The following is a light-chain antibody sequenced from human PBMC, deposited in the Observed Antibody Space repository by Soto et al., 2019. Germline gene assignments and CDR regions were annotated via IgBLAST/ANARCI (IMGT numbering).Light chain of an antibody. J-gene: IGKJ4*01. CDR1: QSISIS. V-gene: IGKV3-11*01. Sequence: EIVLTQSPATLSLSPGESATLSCRASQSISISLAWYQQKPGQAPRLLVYDASKRATGIPARFSGSGSGTDFTLTISSLESEDFAVYYCQQRGNWPLTFGGGTKIEIK. CDR3: QQRGNWPLT. CDR2: DAS.